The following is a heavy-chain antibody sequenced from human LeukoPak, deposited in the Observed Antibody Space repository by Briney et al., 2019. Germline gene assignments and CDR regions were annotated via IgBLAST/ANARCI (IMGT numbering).Heavy chain of an antibody. D-gene: IGHD6-19*01. V-gene: IGHV4-4*02. CDR1: GGSISSSNW. CDR3: ATRYSSGWFDQ. Sequence: SETLSLTCAVSGGSISSSNWWSWVRQSPGKGLEWIGEIYHSGSTNYNPSLKSRATVSVDKSKNQFPLKLSSVTAADTAMYYCATRYSSGWFDQWGQGTLITVSS. J-gene: IGHJ5*02. CDR2: IYHSGST.